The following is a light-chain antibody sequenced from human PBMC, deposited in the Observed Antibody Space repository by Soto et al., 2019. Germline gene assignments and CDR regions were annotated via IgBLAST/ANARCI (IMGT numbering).Light chain of an antibody. J-gene: IGKJ5*01. Sequence: DIVMTQSPLSLPVTPGEPASISCRSSQCLLHSNGNNYLDWYLQKPGQSPQLLNYLGSNRASGVTDRFSGSGSGTDITLKISRVEAEDVGLYYCMQARQTPITFGQGTRLQIK. CDR3: MQARQTPIT. CDR2: LGS. V-gene: IGKV2-28*01. CDR1: QCLLHSNGNNY.